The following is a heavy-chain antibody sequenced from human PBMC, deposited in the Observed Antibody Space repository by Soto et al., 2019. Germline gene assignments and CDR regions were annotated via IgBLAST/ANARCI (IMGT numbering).Heavy chain of an antibody. CDR2: IYYSGST. V-gene: IGHV4-31*03. J-gene: IGHJ3*02. CDR1: CGSSSSCGYY. Sequence: SETLSLTRPFSCGSSSSCGYYWRWIRQHPGKGLEWIGYIYYSGSTYYNPSLKSRVTISVDTSKNQFSLKLSSVTAADTAVYYCASRQGYNYAFDIWGQGTMVTVSS. D-gene: IGHD5-12*01. CDR3: ASRQGYNYAFDI.